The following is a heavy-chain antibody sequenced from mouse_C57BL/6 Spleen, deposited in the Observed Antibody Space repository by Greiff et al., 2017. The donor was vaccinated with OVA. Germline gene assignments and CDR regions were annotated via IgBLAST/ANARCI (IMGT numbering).Heavy chain of an antibody. J-gene: IGHJ4*01. CDR3: ARSSFYAMDY. V-gene: IGHV1-76*01. CDR1: GYTFTDYY. Sequence: VQLQESGAELVRPGASVKLSCKASGYTFTDYYINWVKQRPGQGLEWIARIYPGSGNTYYNEKVKGKGTLTAEKSSSTAYMQLSSLTSEYSAVYFCARSSFYAMDYWGQGTTVTVSS. CDR2: IYPGSGNT.